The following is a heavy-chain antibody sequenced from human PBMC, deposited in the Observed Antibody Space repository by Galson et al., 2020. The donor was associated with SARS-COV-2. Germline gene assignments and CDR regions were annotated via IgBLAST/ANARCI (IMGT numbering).Heavy chain of an antibody. CDR3: ARDGGANTIFVVVIYYYYMDV. V-gene: IGHV3-30*01. CDR1: GFTFSSYA. CDR2: ISYDGSNK. Sequence: GGSLRLSCAASGFTFSSYAMHWVRQAPGKGLEWVAVISYDGSNKYYADSVKGRFTISRDNSKNTLYLQMNSLRAEDTAVYYCARDGGANTIFVVVIYYYYMDVWGKGTTVTVSS. J-gene: IGHJ6*03. D-gene: IGHD3-3*01.